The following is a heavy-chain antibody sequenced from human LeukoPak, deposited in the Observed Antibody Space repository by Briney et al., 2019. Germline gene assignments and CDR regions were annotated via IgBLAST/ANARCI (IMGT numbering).Heavy chain of an antibody. CDR1: GGSISDYY. J-gene: IGHJ6*02. V-gene: IGHV4-59*01. Sequence: SETLSLTCTVSGGSISDYYWSWIRQPPGKGLEWIGYIYYSGSTNYNPSLKSRVTISVDTSKNQFSLKLSSVTAADTAVYYCAREGAFRAPPLDVWGQGTTVTVSS. CDR2: IYYSGST. D-gene: IGHD2/OR15-2a*01. CDR3: AREGAFRAPPLDV.